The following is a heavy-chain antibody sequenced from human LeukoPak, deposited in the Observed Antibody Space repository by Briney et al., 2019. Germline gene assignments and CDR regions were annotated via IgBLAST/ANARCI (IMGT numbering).Heavy chain of an antibody. CDR2: ISTNGGST. J-gene: IGHJ4*02. CDR3: VKDLLTGYYPFDY. Sequence: GGSLRLSCGASGFTFSRYSMNWVRQAPGKGLEYVSAISTNGGSTYYADSVKGRFTISRDNSKNTLYLQMSSLRAEDTAVYYCVKDLLTGYYPFDYWGQGTLVTVSS. D-gene: IGHD3-9*01. V-gene: IGHV3-64D*06. CDR1: GFTFSRYS.